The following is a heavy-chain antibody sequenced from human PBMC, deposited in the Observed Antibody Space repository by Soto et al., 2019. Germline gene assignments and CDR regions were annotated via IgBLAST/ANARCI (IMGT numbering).Heavy chain of an antibody. CDR3: ARTGWLFTTSWYAFDY. J-gene: IGHJ4*01. D-gene: IGHD6-13*01. CDR1: GYSFGDFD. CDR2: MNPKRGDT. Sequence: ASVKVSCKTCGYSFGDFDINWIRQDPGQGLEWMGWMNPKRGDTGSAQKFQGRVTMTRNTSINTAFLEVTGLTSDVTAVYFSARTGWLFTTSWYAFDYWG. V-gene: IGHV1-8*01.